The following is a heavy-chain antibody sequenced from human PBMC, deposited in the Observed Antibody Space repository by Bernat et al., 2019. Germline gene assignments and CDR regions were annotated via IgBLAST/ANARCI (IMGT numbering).Heavy chain of an antibody. J-gene: IGHJ6*02. D-gene: IGHD3-9*01. CDR3: AKDHLGPVLRYFDWLPRTPNYYHYGMDV. CDR2: ISYDGSNK. V-gene: IGHV3-30*18. CDR1: GFTFSSYG. Sequence: QVQLVESGGGVVQPGRSLRLSCAASGFTFSSYGMHWVRQAPGKGLEWVAVISYDGSNKYYADSVKGRFTISRDNSKNTLYLQMNSLRAEDTAVYYCAKDHLGPVLRYFDWLPRTPNYYHYGMDVWGQGTTVTVSS.